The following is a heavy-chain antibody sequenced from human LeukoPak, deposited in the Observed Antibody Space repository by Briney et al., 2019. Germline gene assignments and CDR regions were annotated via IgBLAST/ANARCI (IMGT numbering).Heavy chain of an antibody. J-gene: IGHJ4*02. D-gene: IGHD3-10*01. Sequence: GGSLRLSCAASGFTFSNAWMSWVRQAPGKGLEWVGRITSKTHGGTADYTPPVKGRFTILRDESKNTLSLQMNSLKTEDTDVYYCTTVGPSGSYFPLDYWGQGTLVTVSS. V-gene: IGHV3-15*01. CDR1: GFTFSNAW. CDR2: ITSKTHGGTA. CDR3: TTVGPSGSYFPLDY.